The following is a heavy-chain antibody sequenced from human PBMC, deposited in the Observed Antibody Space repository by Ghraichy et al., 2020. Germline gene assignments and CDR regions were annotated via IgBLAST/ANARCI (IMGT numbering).Heavy chain of an antibody. CDR1: GDSISGYY. D-gene: IGHD2-15*01. CDR3: ARDWGNCSGDNCYSKFDS. Sequence: SETLSLTCTVSGDSISGYYWSWIRQPAEKGLEWIGRIYTGGNTNYNPSLKSRVTMLLDTSKNQFSLKLSSVTAADTAVYYCARDWGNCSGDNCYSKFDSWGQGILVTVSS. V-gene: IGHV4-4*07. CDR2: IYTGGNT. J-gene: IGHJ4*02.